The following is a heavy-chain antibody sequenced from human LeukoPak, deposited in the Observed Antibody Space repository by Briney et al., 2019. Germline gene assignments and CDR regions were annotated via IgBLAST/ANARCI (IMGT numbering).Heavy chain of an antibody. J-gene: IGHJ4*02. CDR2: ISSSSYI. CDR1: GFTFISYS. D-gene: IGHD6-13*01. V-gene: IGHV3-21*01. CDR3: AGGVIAAAGIYDY. Sequence: PGGSLRLSCAASGFTFISYSMNWVRQAPGKGLEGVSSISSSSYIYYADSVKGRFTISRDNAKNSLYLQRNSLRAEDTAGYYCAGGVIAAAGIYDYWGQGTLVTVSS.